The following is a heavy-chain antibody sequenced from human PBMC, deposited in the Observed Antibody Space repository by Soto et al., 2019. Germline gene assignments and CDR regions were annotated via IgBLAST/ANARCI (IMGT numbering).Heavy chain of an antibody. CDR1: EFTFSDYY. Sequence: QVQLVESGGGLVKPGGSQRLSCAASEFTFSDYYMTWIRQASGKGLEWVSTISSRGTTVYYGDSVKGRFTISRDNAKNSLYLQMNSLRAEDTAVYFCARKAGTTGTLDYWGQGTLVTVSS. J-gene: IGHJ4*02. D-gene: IGHD1-1*01. CDR3: ARKAGTTGTLDY. V-gene: IGHV3-11*01. CDR2: ISSRGTTV.